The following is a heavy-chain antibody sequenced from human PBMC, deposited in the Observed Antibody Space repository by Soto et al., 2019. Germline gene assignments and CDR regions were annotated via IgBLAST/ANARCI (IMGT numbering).Heavy chain of an antibody. CDR1: GFTFSSYA. CDR2: ISGSGGST. Sequence: SLRLSCAASGFTFSSYAMSWVRQAPGKGLEWVSAISGSGGSTYYADSVKGRFTISRDNSKNTLYLQMNSLRAEDTAVYYCAKGFEYHYDSSGSYFDYWGQGTLVTVSS. V-gene: IGHV3-23*01. CDR3: AKGFEYHYDSSGSYFDY. J-gene: IGHJ4*02. D-gene: IGHD3-22*01.